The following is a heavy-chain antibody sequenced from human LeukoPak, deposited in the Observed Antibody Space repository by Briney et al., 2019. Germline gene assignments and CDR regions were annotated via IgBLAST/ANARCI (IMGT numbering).Heavy chain of an antibody. CDR3: AREDSSGYYYFDS. CDR1: GGSITSGYFY. D-gene: IGHD5-18*01. Sequence: SQTLSLTCTVSGGSITSGYFYWSWIRQPAGAGLEWIGRVYLSGTTNSNASLKGRVTISIDTSTNQFSLKLTSVTAADTAVYYCAREDSSGYYYFDSWGQGTLVTVSS. V-gene: IGHV4-61*02. J-gene: IGHJ4*02. CDR2: VYLSGTT.